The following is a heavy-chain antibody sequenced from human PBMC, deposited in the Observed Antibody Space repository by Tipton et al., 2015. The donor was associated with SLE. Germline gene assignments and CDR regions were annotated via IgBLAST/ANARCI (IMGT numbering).Heavy chain of an antibody. J-gene: IGHJ4*02. CDR3: ARHPGSSWYRGRYFDY. V-gene: IGHV4-59*08. CDR1: GISFTSYY. CDR2: ISYTGST. D-gene: IGHD6-13*01. Sequence: TLSLTCTVSGISFTSYYWSWIRQPPGKGLEWVGYISYTGSTIYNPSLKSRVTVSMDTSKTQFSLKLSSVPAADTAVYYCARHPGSSWYRGRYFDYWGQGTLVTVSS.